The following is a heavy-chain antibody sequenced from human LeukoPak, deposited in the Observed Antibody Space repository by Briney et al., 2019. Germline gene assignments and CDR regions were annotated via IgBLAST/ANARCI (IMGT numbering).Heavy chain of an antibody. Sequence: GGSLRLSCAASGFTFSTYVMSWVRQAPGKGLEWLSLILHNGDSTYYADSVKGRFTISRDNSKNTLYLQMNSLRAEDTAVYYCARLSSFAFDIWGQGTMVAVSS. CDR1: GFTFSTYV. J-gene: IGHJ3*02. CDR3: ARLSSFAFDI. V-gene: IGHV3-23*01. CDR2: ILHNGDST. D-gene: IGHD3-16*02.